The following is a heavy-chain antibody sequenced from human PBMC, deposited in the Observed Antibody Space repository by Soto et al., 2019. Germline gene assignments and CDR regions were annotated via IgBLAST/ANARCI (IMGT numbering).Heavy chain of an antibody. CDR2: INSDGSST. Sequence: PGGSLRLSCAASGFTFSRYWMHWVRQAPGKGLVWVSRINSDGSSTRYADSVKGRFTISRDNAKNTLYLQMNSLRAEDTAAYYCARGGEMTTIDYWGQGTLVTVSS. D-gene: IGHD4-17*01. CDR3: ARGGEMTTIDY. V-gene: IGHV3-74*01. J-gene: IGHJ4*02. CDR1: GFTFSRYW.